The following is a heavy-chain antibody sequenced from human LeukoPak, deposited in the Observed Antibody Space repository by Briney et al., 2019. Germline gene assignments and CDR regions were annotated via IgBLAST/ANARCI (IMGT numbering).Heavy chain of an antibody. CDR1: GFTFSDYY. V-gene: IGHV3-11*01. D-gene: IGHD6-19*01. CDR3: ARASRSGWYAVNY. CDR2: ISTSGLTI. Sequence: GGSLRLSCAASGFTFSDYYMSWIRQAPGKGLEWVSYISTSGLTIYNADSVKGRFTISSDNTENSLYLQMNSLRAEDTAVYYCARASRSGWYAVNYWGQGTLVTVSS. J-gene: IGHJ4*02.